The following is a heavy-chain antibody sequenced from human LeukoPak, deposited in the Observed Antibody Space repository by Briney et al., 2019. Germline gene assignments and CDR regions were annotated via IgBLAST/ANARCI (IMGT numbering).Heavy chain of an antibody. V-gene: IGHV4-59*01. J-gene: IGHJ3*02. Sequence: PSETLSLTCTVSGGSISSYYWSWIRRPPGKGLEWIGYIYYSGSTNYNPSLKSRVTISVDTSKNQFSLKLSSVTAADTAVYYCARDFYSSSWWGGNAFDIWGQGTMVTVSS. CDR1: GGSISSYY. D-gene: IGHD6-13*01. CDR3: ARDFYSSSWWGGNAFDI. CDR2: IYYSGST.